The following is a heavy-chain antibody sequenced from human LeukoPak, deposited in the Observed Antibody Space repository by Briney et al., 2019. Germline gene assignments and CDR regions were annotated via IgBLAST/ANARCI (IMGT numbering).Heavy chain of an antibody. CDR2: ISSSGSTI. Sequence: GGSLRLSCAASGFTFSSYEMNWVRQAPGKGLGWVSYISSSGSTIYYADSVKGRFTISRDNAKNSLYLQMHSLRAEDTAVYYCARDLLAVAAMGVALDYWGQGTLVTVSS. CDR1: GFTFSSYE. CDR3: ARDLLAVAAMGVALDY. V-gene: IGHV3-48*03. J-gene: IGHJ4*02. D-gene: IGHD6-19*01.